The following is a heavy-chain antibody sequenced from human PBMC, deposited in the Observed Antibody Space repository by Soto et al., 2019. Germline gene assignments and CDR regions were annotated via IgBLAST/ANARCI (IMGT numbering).Heavy chain of an antibody. D-gene: IGHD1-1*01. CDR1: GGAIIRNY. J-gene: IGHJ3*02. Sequence: LATLSLTGTVSGGAIIRNYGGWLRKTPGKGLEWIGYIYYSGRTNYNPSLKSRVTISVDTSKNQFSLKLSSVTAADTPVYYCARHLGRQRNVALYIWAQGTMVPVS. CDR3: ARHLGRQRNVALYI. V-gene: IGHV4-59*08. CDR2: IYYSGRT.